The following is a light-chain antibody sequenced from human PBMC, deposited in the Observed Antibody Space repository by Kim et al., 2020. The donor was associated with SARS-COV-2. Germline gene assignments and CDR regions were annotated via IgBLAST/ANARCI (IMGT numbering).Light chain of an antibody. V-gene: IGLV4-69*01. CDR1: REPSSYT. CDR3: QTWDTGIRV. J-gene: IGLJ3*02. Sequence: SLPLSCLLAREPSSYTSARHPQEPGKGPRFLMKVTRDDSHIKGDRIPDRFSGSTSGAERYLTISSLQPEDEADYYCQTWDTGIRVFGGGTQLTVL. CDR2: VTRDDSH.